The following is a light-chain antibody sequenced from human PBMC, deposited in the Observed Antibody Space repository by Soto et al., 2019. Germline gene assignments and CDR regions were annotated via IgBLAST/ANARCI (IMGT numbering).Light chain of an antibody. CDR3: QSYDSNLNGLYV. CDR1: SSNIGTNN. CDR2: ANN. Sequence: QSVLTQPPSVSGAPGQRVTIPCTGSSSNIGTNNVHWYQHLPGAAPKVLIYANNNRPSGVPDRFSVSKSGTSASLAITGLQAEDEADYYCQSYDSNLNGLYVFGTGTKVTVL. V-gene: IGLV1-40*01. J-gene: IGLJ1*01.